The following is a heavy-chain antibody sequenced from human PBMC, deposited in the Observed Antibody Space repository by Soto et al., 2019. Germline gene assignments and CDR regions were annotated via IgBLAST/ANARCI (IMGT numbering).Heavy chain of an antibody. V-gene: IGHV4-30-4*01. Sequence: PSETLSLTCTVSGGSISSGDYYWSWIRQPPGKGLEWIGYIYYSGSTYYNPSLKSRVTISVDTSKNQFSLKLSSVTAADTAVYYCARGTRVEDSSMAWHQVFAYSAQRTLVTGSS. CDR1: GGSISSGDYY. J-gene: IGHJ4*02. CDR2: IYYSGST. CDR3: ARGTRVEDSSMAWHQVFAY.